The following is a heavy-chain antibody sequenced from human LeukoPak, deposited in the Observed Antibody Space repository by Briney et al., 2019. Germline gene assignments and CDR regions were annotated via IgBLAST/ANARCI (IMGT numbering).Heavy chain of an antibody. V-gene: IGHV4-4*02. CDR1: GGSISRNNW. D-gene: IGHD2-8*02. J-gene: IGHJ5*02. Sequence: SETLSLTCAVSGGSISRNNWWSWIRQSPGKGLEWIGEIFRSGITNYNPSLKSRVTISMDKSTNQFSLNLNSVTAADTAVYYCASLVLVEDRGFDPWGQGTLVTVSS. CDR2: IFRSGIT. CDR3: ASLVLVEDRGFDP.